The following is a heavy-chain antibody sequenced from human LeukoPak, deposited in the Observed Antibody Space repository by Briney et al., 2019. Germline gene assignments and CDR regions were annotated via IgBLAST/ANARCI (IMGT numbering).Heavy chain of an antibody. V-gene: IGHV4-30-4*01. CDR2: IYYSGST. CDR1: GGSISSGDYY. Sequence: SETLSLTCTVSGGSISSGDYYWSWIRQPPGKGLEWIGYIYYSGSTYYNPSLKSRVTISVDTSKNQFSLKLSSVTAADTAVYYCARVRGSGSYHHDAFDIWGQGTMVTVSS. CDR3: ARVRGSGSYHHDAFDI. J-gene: IGHJ3*02. D-gene: IGHD1-26*01.